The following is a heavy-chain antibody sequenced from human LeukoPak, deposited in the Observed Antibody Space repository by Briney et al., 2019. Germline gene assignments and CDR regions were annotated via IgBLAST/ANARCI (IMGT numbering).Heavy chain of an antibody. CDR3: ARASFRGVSLVDY. J-gene: IGHJ4*02. D-gene: IGHD3-10*01. Sequence: AASVKVSCKASGYTFTGYYMHWVRQAPGQGLEWMGWINPNGGGTNYAQKFQGRVTMTRDTSISTAYMELSRLRSDDTAVYYCARASFRGVSLVDYWGQGTLVTVSS. CDR1: GYTFTGYY. V-gene: IGHV1-2*02. CDR2: INPNGGGT.